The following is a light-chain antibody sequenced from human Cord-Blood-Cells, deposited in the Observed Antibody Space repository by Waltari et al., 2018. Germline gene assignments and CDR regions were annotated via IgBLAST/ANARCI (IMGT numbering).Light chain of an antibody. CDR3: QAWDSSVV. J-gene: IGLJ2*01. CDR2: QDS. Sequence: SYELTQPPSVSVSPGQTASITCPGDKLGDKYACWYQQKPGQSPVLVIYQDSTRPSGIPGRFSGSSSGNTATLTISGTQARDEADYYGQAWDSSVVFGGGTKLTVL. V-gene: IGLV3-1*01. CDR1: KLGDKY.